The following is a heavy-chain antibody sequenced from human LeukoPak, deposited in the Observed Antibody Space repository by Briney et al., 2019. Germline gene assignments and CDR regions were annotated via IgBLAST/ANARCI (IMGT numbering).Heavy chain of an antibody. D-gene: IGHD3-22*01. J-gene: IGHJ4*02. CDR1: GYTFTGYD. Sequence: GASVKVSCKTSGYTFTGYDINWVRQASGLGLEWMGLISPNNGNTRYPQNFQGRVIMTRNYSTSTVYMELNSLGSGDTAVYYCARGLSSIWYDSSGYRPLDFWGQGTLVTVSS. CDR2: ISPNNGNT. CDR3: ARGLSSIWYDSSGYRPLDF. V-gene: IGHV1-8*01.